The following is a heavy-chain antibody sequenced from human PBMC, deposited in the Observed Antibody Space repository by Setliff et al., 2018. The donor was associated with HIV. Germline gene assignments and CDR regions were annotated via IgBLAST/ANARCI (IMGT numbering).Heavy chain of an antibody. CDR3: ARHQSGYNFSPFDN. D-gene: IGHD5-12*01. CDR1: GASSSSHY. V-gene: IGHV4-59*08. CDR2: VYNSGTT. Sequence: SETLSLTCTVSGASSSSHYWSWIRQPPGKAPEWIGYVYNSGTTYYNPSLRSRITISVDTSKNQFSLIVSSVTAADTATYYCARHQSGYNFSPFDNWGLGSLVTVS. J-gene: IGHJ4*02.